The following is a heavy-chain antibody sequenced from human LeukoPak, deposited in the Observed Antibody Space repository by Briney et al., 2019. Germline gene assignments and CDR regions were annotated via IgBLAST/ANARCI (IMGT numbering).Heavy chain of an antibody. D-gene: IGHD1-26*01. CDR1: GGSISSFY. CDR2: IYYSGSA. CDR3: ARGVGATTQFVY. Sequence: SETLSLTCSVSGGSISSFYWTWIRQPPGKGLEWIGSIYYSGSADYNPSLKSRVTISVDTSKSQFSLRLSSVTAAGTAVYFCARGVGATTQFVYWGQGTLVTVSS. J-gene: IGHJ4*02. V-gene: IGHV4-59*08.